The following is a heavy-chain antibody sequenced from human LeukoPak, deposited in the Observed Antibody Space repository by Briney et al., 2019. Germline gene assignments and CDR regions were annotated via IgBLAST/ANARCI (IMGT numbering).Heavy chain of an antibody. CDR1: GGSISSSSYY. CDR2: IYYSGST. D-gene: IGHD2-2*01. V-gene: IGHV4-39*07. Sequence: PSETLSLTCTVSGGSISSSSYYWGWLRQPPGKGLEWIGSIYYSGSTYYNPSLKSRVTISVDTSKNQFSLKLSSVTAADTAVYYCARSVEGGDIVVVPAAMPDAFDIWGQGTMVTVSS. J-gene: IGHJ3*02. CDR3: ARSVEGGDIVVVPAAMPDAFDI.